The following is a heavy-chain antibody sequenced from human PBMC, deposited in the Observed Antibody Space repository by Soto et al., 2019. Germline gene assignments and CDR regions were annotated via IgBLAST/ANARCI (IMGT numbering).Heavy chain of an antibody. D-gene: IGHD3-22*01. Sequence: GGSLRLSCAASGFTFSSYSMNWVRQAPGKGLEWVSYISSSSSTIYYADYVKGRFTISRDNAKNSLYLQMNILRAEDTAVYYCARDSYDSSGYYSTLNYWGQGTLVTVSS. J-gene: IGHJ4*02. CDR1: GFTFSSYS. V-gene: IGHV3-48*01. CDR3: ARDSYDSSGYYSTLNY. CDR2: ISSSSSTI.